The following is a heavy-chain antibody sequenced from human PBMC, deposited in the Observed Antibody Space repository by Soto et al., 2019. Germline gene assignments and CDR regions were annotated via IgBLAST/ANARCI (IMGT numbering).Heavy chain of an antibody. CDR1: GFTFSSYA. CDR3: VKFPYYYDSSGYYGNYEDAFDI. D-gene: IGHD3-22*01. J-gene: IGHJ3*02. Sequence: GGSLRLSCSASGFTFSSYAMHWVRQAPGKGLEYVSAISSNGGSTYYADSEKGRFTISRDNSKNTLYLQMSSLRAEDTAVYYCVKFPYYYDSSGYYGNYEDAFDIWGQVTMVTVSS. CDR2: ISSNGGST. V-gene: IGHV3-64D*06.